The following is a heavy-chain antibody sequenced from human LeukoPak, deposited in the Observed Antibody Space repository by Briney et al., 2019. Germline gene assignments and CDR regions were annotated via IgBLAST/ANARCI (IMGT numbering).Heavy chain of an antibody. J-gene: IGHJ4*02. CDR2: ISAYNGNT. CDR3: VTHYDSSGYYYDFDY. Sequence: ASVKVSCKASGYTFTSYGISWVRQAPGQGLEWMGWISAYNGNTNYAQKLQGRVTMTTDTSTSTAYMELRSLRSDDTAVHYCVTHYDSSGYYYDFDYWGQGTLVTVSS. D-gene: IGHD3-22*01. CDR1: GYTFTSYG. V-gene: IGHV1-18*01.